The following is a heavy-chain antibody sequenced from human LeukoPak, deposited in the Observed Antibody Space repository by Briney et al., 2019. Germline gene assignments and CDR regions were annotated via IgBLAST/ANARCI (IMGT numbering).Heavy chain of an antibody. J-gene: IGHJ6*02. CDR1: GFTFSSYG. V-gene: IGHV3-30*18. Sequence: PGGSLRLSCAASGFTFSSYGMHWVRQAPGKGLEWVAVISYDGSNKYYADSVKGRFTISRDNSKNTLYLQMNSLRAEDTAVYYCAKDLGIAAAGSSYYYYYGMDVWGQGTTVTVSS. D-gene: IGHD6-13*01. CDR2: ISYDGSNK. CDR3: AKDLGIAAAGSSYYYYYGMDV.